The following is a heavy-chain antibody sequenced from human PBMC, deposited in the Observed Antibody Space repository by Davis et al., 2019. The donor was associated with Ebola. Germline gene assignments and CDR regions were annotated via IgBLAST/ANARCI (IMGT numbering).Heavy chain of an antibody. CDR2: IYHSGTT. V-gene: IGHV4-4*02. CDR3: ARPLAASGRAYDAFDI. Sequence: SETLSLTCAVSGGSISRSNWWSWVRQPPGKGLEWIGEIYHSGTTNYNPSLKSRVTISVDKSKNQFSLKLNSVTAADTAVYYCARPLAASGRAYDAFDIWGQGTMVTVSS. CDR1: GGSISRSNW. D-gene: IGHD6-13*01. J-gene: IGHJ3*02.